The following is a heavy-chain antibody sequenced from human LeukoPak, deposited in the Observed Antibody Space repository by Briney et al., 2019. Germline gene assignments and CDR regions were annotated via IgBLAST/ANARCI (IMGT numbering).Heavy chain of an antibody. CDR2: SKSKTEGGKT. V-gene: IGHV3-15*01. J-gene: IGHJ4*02. Sequence: PGRSLRLSCAVSGFTFSNAWMSWVRQAPGKGLEGVGRSKSKTEGGKTDYAEPVKGRFTISKDDSKNTLYLQMNSLKTEDTAVYYCTTVPVIVVVIQPDYWGQGTLVTVSS. CDR1: GFTFSNAW. D-gene: IGHD3-22*01. CDR3: TTVPVIVVVIQPDY.